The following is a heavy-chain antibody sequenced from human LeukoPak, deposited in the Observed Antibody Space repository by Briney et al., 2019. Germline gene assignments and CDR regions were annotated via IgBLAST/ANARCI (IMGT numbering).Heavy chain of an antibody. D-gene: IGHD4-23*01. CDR1: GGTFSSYT. J-gene: IGHJ2*01. CDR3: ARGGYGGNSADWYFDL. V-gene: IGHV1-69*02. Sequence: ASVKVSCKASGGTFSSYTISWVRQAPGQGLEWMGRIIPIVGIANYAQKFQGRVTITADKSTSTAYMELSSLTSEDTAVYYCARGGYGGNSADWYFDLWGRGTLVTVSS. CDR2: IIPIVGIA.